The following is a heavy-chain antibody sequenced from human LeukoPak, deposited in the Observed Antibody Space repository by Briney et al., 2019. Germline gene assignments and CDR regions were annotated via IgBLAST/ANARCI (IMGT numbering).Heavy chain of an antibody. J-gene: IGHJ4*02. D-gene: IGHD3-22*01. CDR2: ISYDGSNK. CDR1: GFTFSSYA. CDR3: ARAYDSSGYMERVDYFDY. Sequence: PGGSLRLSCAASGFTFSSYAMHWVRQAPGKGLEWVAVISYDGSNKYYADSVKGRFTISRDNSKNTLYLQMNSLRAEDTAVYYCARAYDSSGYMERVDYFDYWGQGTLVTVSS. V-gene: IGHV3-30-3*01.